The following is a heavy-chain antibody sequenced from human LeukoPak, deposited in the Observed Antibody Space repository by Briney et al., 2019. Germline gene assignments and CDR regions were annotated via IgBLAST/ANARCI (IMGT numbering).Heavy chain of an antibody. Sequence: GGSLRLSCAASGFTISDYYMSWIRQAPGKGLEWVSYISSSGSTIYYADSVKGRFTISRDNAKNSLYLQMNSLRAEDTAVYYCAGTDIVVVPAAYQFDYWGQGTLVTVSS. CDR2: ISSSGSTI. J-gene: IGHJ4*02. D-gene: IGHD2-2*01. CDR1: GFTISDYY. CDR3: AGTDIVVVPAAYQFDY. V-gene: IGHV3-11*01.